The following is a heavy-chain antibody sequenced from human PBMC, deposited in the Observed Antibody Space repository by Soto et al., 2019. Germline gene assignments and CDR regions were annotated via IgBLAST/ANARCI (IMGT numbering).Heavy chain of an antibody. V-gene: IGHV4-39*01. CDR3: ASKSLYCSGGSCYSWFDP. Sequence: PSETLSLTCTVSGGSISSSSYYWGWIRQPPGKGLEWIGSIYYSGSTYYNPSLKSRVTISVDTSKNQFSLKLSSVTAADTAVYYCASKSLYCSGGSCYSWFDPWGQGTLVTVS. CDR1: GGSISSSSYY. D-gene: IGHD2-15*01. J-gene: IGHJ5*02. CDR2: IYYSGST.